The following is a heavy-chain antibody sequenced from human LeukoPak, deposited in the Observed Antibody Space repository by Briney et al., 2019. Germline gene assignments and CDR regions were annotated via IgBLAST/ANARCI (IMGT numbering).Heavy chain of an antibody. CDR3: ARGTMRGGSYFFDY. Sequence: KPSETLSLTCTVSGGSISSYYWSWIRQPPGKGLEWIGYIYYSGSTNYNPSLKSRVTISVDTSKNQFSLKLSSVTAADTAVYYCARGTMRGGSYFFDYWGQGTLVTVSS. CDR1: GGSISSYY. J-gene: IGHJ4*02. V-gene: IGHV4-59*01. D-gene: IGHD1-26*01. CDR2: IYYSGST.